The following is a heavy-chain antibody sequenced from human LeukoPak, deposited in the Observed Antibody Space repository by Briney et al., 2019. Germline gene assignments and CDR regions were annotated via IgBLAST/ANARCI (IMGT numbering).Heavy chain of an antibody. CDR1: GFNFSSNY. V-gene: IGHV3-53*01. Sequence: TGGSLRLSCAASGFNFSSNYMSWVRQAPGKGLEWVSVICSGGSTFYADSVKGRFTISRDNSKNTLYLQMNSLRAEDTAVYYCARDLRGRTTLTNWFDPWGQGTLVTVSS. CDR3: ARDLRGRTTLTNWFDP. CDR2: ICSGGST. J-gene: IGHJ5*02. D-gene: IGHD1/OR15-1a*01.